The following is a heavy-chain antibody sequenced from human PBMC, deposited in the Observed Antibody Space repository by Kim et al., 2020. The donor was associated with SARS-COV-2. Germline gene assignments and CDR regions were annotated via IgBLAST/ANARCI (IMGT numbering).Heavy chain of an antibody. CDR3: AIDFRGTSIRFVGLFQFDY. J-gene: IGHJ4*02. Sequence: SETLSLTCTVSGASISSSGYYWGWIRQPPGKGLEWIGSGYYTGSTYYNPSLKSRVTISVDTSKNQFSLKLSSVTATDTAVYYCAIDFRGTSIRFVGLFQFDYWGQGTLVTVSS. CDR2: GYYTGST. V-gene: IGHV4-39*02. CDR1: GASISSSGYY. D-gene: IGHD2-2*02.